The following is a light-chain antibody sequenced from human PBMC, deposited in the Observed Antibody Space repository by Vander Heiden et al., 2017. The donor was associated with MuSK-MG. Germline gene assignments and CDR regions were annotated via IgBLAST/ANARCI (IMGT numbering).Light chain of an antibody. J-gene: IGKJ5*01. CDR1: QSVNTF. V-gene: IGKV3-11*01. Sequence: EIVLTQSPGTLSLSPRDRATLSCRASQSVNTFLDWYQQRPGQAPRLLIYDASKRATGIPARFSGSWSGTDFTLTISILEPEDFAVYFCQHRSNWPPFTFGQGTRLETK. CDR3: QHRSNWPPFT. CDR2: DAS.